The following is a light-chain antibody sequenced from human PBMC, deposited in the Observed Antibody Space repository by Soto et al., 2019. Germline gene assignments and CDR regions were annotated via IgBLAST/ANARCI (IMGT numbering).Light chain of an antibody. CDR1: QTVTSSY. CDR2: GAS. V-gene: IGKV3-20*01. J-gene: IGKJ3*01. Sequence: EIVLTQSPGTLSLSPGERATLTCRASQTVTSSYLAWYQQKPGQAPRLLMYGASSRATGIPDRFSGSGSGTDFTLTISRLEPEDFAVYYCHQYGSSPLTFRPGTKVDIK. CDR3: HQYGSSPLT.